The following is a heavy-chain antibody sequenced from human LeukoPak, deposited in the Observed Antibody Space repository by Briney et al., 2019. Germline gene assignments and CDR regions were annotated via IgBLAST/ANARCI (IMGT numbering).Heavy chain of an antibody. CDR1: GYTFTGYY. CDR2: IDPNSGDT. V-gene: IGHV1-2*02. J-gene: IGHJ4*02. Sequence: ASVKVSCKASGYTFTGYYIHWVRQAPGQGLEWMGYIDPNSGDTNYAQKFQGRVTMIRDTSISTAYMELSRLRSDDTAVYYCARLVSYWGQGTLVTVSS. D-gene: IGHD6-19*01. CDR3: ARLVSY.